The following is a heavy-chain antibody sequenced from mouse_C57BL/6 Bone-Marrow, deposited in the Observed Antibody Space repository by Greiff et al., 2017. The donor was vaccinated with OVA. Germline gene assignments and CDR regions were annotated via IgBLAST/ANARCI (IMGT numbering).Heavy chain of an antibody. CDR3: ASTYDYDWYFDV. J-gene: IGHJ1*03. D-gene: IGHD2-4*01. Sequence: VQLQQSGAELVRPGASVKLSCKASGYTFTDYYINWVKQRPGQGLEWIARIYPGSGNTYYNEKFKGKATLTAEKSSSTAYMQLSSLTSEDSAVYFCASTYDYDWYFDVWGTGTTVTVSS. V-gene: IGHV1-76*01. CDR2: IYPGSGNT. CDR1: GYTFTDYY.